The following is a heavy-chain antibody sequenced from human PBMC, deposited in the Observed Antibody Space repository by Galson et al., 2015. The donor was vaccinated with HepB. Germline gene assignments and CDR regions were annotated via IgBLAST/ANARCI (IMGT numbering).Heavy chain of an antibody. V-gene: IGHV3-49*04. CDR3: TRSDHYFDY. J-gene: IGHJ4*02. D-gene: IGHD2-21*02. Sequence: SLRLSCAASGFTFGDYAMSWVRQAPGKGLEWVGFIRSKAYGGTTEYAASVKGRFTISRDDSKSIAYLQMNSLKTEDTAVYYCTRSDHYFDYWGQGTLVTVSS. CDR1: GFTFGDYA. CDR2: IRSKAYGGTT.